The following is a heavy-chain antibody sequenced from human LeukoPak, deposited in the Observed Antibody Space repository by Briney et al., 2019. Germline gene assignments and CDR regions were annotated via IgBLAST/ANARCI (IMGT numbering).Heavy chain of an antibody. Sequence: SETLSLTCTVPGGSISDYYWSWIRQPPGKGLEWIGYIFYTGSTNSSPSLKSRVTISVDTSKNQFSLRLTSVTAADTAVYYCARYDPTTKVACDYWGQGSLVTVSS. CDR1: GGSISDYY. CDR2: IFYTGST. D-gene: IGHD1-1*01. CDR3: ARYDPTTKVACDY. J-gene: IGHJ4*02. V-gene: IGHV4-59*01.